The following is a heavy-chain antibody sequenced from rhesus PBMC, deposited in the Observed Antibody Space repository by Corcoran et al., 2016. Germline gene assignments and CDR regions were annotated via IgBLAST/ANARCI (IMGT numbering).Heavy chain of an antibody. J-gene: IGHJ5-1*01. CDR2: TYGNSAST. Sequence: QVQLQESGPGLVKPSETLSLTCAVSGGSISDSYYWSWIPQPPGKGLEWIGNTYGNSASTYYNPSLKSRVTISKDTSKNHFFLKVSSVTAADTAIYYCATDSGYSSGYNRFDVWGAGVLVTVSS. CDR3: ATDSGYSSGYNRFDV. D-gene: IGHD5-24*01. V-gene: IGHV4S9*01. CDR1: GGSISDSYY.